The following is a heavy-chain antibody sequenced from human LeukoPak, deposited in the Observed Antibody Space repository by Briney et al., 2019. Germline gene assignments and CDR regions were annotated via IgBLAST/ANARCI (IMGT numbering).Heavy chain of an antibody. V-gene: IGHV1-8*01. Sequence: ASVKVSCKASGYTFTSYDINWVRQATRQGLEWMGWMNPNSGNTGYAQKFQGRVTMTRNTSISTAYMELSSLRSEDTAVYYCARGRGAAGTYWFDPWGQGTLVTVSS. CDR1: GYTFTSYD. J-gene: IGHJ5*02. CDR3: ARGRGAAGTYWFDP. CDR2: MNPNSGNT. D-gene: IGHD6-13*01.